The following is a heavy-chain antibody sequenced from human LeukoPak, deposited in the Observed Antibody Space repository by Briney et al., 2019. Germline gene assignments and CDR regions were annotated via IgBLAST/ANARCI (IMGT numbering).Heavy chain of an antibody. J-gene: IGHJ4*02. V-gene: IGHV1-18*01. CDR2: ISAYNGNT. CDR1: GYTFNSYG. Sequence: ASVKVSCKSSGYTFNSYGITWVRQAPGQGLEWMGWISAYNGNTNYAQNLQGRVTMTTDTSTSTAYMELRSLRSDDTAVYYCASLGDYLDGSGDYWGQGTLVTVSS. CDR3: ASLGDYLDGSGDY. D-gene: IGHD4-17*01.